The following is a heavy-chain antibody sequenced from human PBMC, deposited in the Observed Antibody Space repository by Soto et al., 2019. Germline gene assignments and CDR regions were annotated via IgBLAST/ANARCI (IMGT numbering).Heavy chain of an antibody. CDR1: GFTFSDYD. Sequence: GGSPRLSCAASGFTFSDYDLHWVRQAPGKRLEWVAVLWRDGSKVYYADSVKGRFTISRDNSKNTLYLEMNSLRVEDTAVYYCARDGTGWTGGDHWGQVTLVTVSS. D-gene: IGHD6-19*01. J-gene: IGHJ4*02. CDR3: ARDGTGWTGGDH. V-gene: IGHV3-33*01. CDR2: LWRDGSKV.